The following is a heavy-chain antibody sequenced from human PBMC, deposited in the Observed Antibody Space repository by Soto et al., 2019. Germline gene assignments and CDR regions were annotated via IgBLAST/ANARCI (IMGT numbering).Heavy chain of an antibody. CDR1: GYTFTSYY. Sequence: ASVKVSCKASGYTFTSYYMHWVRQAPGQGLEWMGIINPSGGSTSYAQKFQGRVTMTRDTSTSTVYMELSSLRSEDTAVYYCARVGIVATITGTFDYWGQGTLVTVSS. CDR2: INPSGGST. V-gene: IGHV1-46*03. J-gene: IGHJ4*02. D-gene: IGHD5-12*01. CDR3: ARVGIVATITGTFDY.